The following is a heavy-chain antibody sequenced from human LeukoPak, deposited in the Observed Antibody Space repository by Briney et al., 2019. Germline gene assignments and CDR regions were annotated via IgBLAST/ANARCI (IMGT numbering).Heavy chain of an antibody. D-gene: IGHD2-15*01. CDR3: ASGYCSGGSCYPLDY. V-gene: IGHV1-3*03. CDR1: GYTFTSYA. CDR2: INAGNGNT. Sequence: ASVKVSCKASGYTFTSYAMNWVRQAPGQRLEWMGWINAGNGNTKYSQEFQGRVTITRDTSASTAYMELSSLRSEDMAVYYCASGYCSGGSCYPLDYWGQGTLVTVSS. J-gene: IGHJ4*02.